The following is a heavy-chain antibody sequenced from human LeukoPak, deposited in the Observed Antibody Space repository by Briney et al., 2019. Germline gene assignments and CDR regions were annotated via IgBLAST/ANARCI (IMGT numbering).Heavy chain of an antibody. V-gene: IGHV3-48*02. D-gene: IGHD3-10*01. CDR1: GFTFSSYS. CDR3: ARAGSFDN. J-gene: IGHJ4*02. Sequence: PGGSLRLSCAASGFTFSSYSMNWIRQAPGKGLEWASYISSSSDTIHYADSVKGRFTISRDNAENSLYLQMNSLRDEDTAMYYCARAGSFDNWGQGTLVTVSS. CDR2: ISSSSDTI.